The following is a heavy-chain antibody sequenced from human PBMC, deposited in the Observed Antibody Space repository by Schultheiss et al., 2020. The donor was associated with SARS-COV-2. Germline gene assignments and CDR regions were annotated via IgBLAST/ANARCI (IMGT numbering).Heavy chain of an antibody. V-gene: IGHV3-66*01. CDR2: IYSGGST. Sequence: GGSLRLSCAASGFTFSSYSMNWVRQAPGKGLEWVSGIYSGGSTYYADSVKGQFTISRDNSKNTLYLQMNSLRAEDTAVYYCARGQLDFDYWGQGSLVTVSS. CDR1: GFTFSSYS. J-gene: IGHJ4*02. D-gene: IGHD1-1*01. CDR3: ARGQLDFDY.